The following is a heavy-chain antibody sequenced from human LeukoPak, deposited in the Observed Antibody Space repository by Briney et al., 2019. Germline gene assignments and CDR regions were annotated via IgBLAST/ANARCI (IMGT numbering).Heavy chain of an antibody. CDR2: IYPGDSDT. CDR3: ARQEYYYDSSGYYSYYYGMDV. D-gene: IGHD3-22*01. CDR1: GYSFTSYW. J-gene: IGHJ6*02. V-gene: IGHV5-51*01. Sequence: GESLKISCKGSGYSFTSYWIGWVRQMPGKGLEWMGIIYPGDSDTRYSPSFRGQVTISADKSISTAYLQWSSLKASDTAMYYCARQEYYYDSSGYYSYYYGMDVWGQGTTVTVSS.